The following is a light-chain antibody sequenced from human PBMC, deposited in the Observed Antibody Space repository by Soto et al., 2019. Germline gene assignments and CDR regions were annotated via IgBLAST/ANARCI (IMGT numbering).Light chain of an antibody. V-gene: IGKV1-5*03. J-gene: IGKJ1*01. CDR2: KAS. CDR1: QSISSW. CDR3: QQYNSYSRT. Sequence: QITQSTSTLSAAVGDKGTITCRASQSISSWLAWYQQKPGKASKLLIYKASSLESGVPSRFSGSGSGTEFTLTISSLQPDDFATYYCQQYNSYSRTFGQGTKVDIK.